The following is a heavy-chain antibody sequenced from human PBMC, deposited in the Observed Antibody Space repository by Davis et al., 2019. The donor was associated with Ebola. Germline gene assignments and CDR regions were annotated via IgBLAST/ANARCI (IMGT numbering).Heavy chain of an antibody. D-gene: IGHD6-19*01. CDR1: GYTFTSYA. Sequence: ASVKVSCRASGYTFTSYAMHWVRQAPGQRLEWMGWINAGNGNTKYSQKFQGRVTITRDTSASTAYMELSSLRSEDTAVYYCARSRVSPRDTVAGTMDYWGQGTLVTVSS. V-gene: IGHV1-3*01. CDR3: ARSRVSPRDTVAGTMDY. CDR2: INAGNGNT. J-gene: IGHJ4*02.